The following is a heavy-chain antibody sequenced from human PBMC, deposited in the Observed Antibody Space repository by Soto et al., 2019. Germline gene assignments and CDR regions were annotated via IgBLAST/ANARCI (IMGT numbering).Heavy chain of an antibody. CDR2: SRNKANSYTT. J-gene: IGHJ3*02. CDR1: GFTLSDHF. CDR3: TRAGIIGTTSAFDI. V-gene: IGHV3-72*01. D-gene: IGHD1-20*01. Sequence: EVELVESGGGLVQPGGSLRLSCAASGFTLSDHFIDWVRQAPGKGLEWVGRSRNKANSYTTEYAASVKGRLTISRDESKNSIYVQMNSLKTEDTSVYYCTRAGIIGTTSAFDIWGQGTIVTVSS.